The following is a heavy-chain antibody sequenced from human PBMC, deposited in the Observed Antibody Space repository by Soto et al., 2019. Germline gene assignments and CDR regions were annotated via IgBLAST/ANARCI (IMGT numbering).Heavy chain of an antibody. Sequence: QVQLVQSGAEVKKPGASVKVSCKASGYTFTNFGISWVRQAPGQGLEWRGWISAYNGNTNYAQKFRGRVTMTTDTSTSTAYMEVRSLRFDDTAEYYCAREGTPIDYWGQGTLVTVSS. J-gene: IGHJ4*02. V-gene: IGHV1-18*01. CDR1: GYTFTNFG. D-gene: IGHD2-15*01. CDR3: AREGTPIDY. CDR2: ISAYNGNT.